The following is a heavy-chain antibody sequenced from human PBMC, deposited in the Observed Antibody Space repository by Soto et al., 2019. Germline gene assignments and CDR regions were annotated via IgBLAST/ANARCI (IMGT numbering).Heavy chain of an antibody. Sequence: ASVKVSCKASGYTVTGYDIHWVRQATGQGLEWMGWMNPNTGYTANAQKFQGRVTMTEDTSTDTAYMELSSLRSEDTAVYYCATLPPDKYYYDSSGYDNWFDPWGQGTLVTVSS. CDR3: ATLPPDKYYYDSSGYDNWFDP. J-gene: IGHJ5*02. D-gene: IGHD3-22*01. CDR1: GYTVTGYD. CDR2: MNPNTGYT. V-gene: IGHV1-8*01.